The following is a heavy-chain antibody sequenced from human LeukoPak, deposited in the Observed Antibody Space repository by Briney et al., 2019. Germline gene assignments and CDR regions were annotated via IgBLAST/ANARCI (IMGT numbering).Heavy chain of an antibody. J-gene: IGHJ3*02. D-gene: IGHD4-17*01. CDR3: ARHDYGDYYAFDI. CDR2: INPNSGGT. Sequence: ASVKVSCKASGYTFTGYYMHWVRQAPGQGLELMGRINPNSGGTNYAQKFQGRVTMTRDTSISTAYMELSRLRSDDTAVYYCARHDYGDYYAFDIWGQGTMVTVSS. CDR1: GYTFTGYY. V-gene: IGHV1-2*06.